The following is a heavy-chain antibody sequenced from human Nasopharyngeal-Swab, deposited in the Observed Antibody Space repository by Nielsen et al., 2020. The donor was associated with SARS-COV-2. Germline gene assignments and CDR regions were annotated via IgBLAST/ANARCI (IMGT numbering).Heavy chain of an antibody. CDR2: IRSSSSYI. D-gene: IGHD6-19*01. V-gene: IGHV3-21*01. J-gene: IGHJ1*01. Sequence: GGSLTLSCAASGFTFCSYSMNWVRQAPGKGLEWVSPIRSSSSYIYYADSVKGRFTISRDNAKNSLYLQMNSLRAEDTAVYYCARRAVAGEYFQHWGQGTLVTVSS. CDR3: ARRAVAGEYFQH. CDR1: GFTFCSYS.